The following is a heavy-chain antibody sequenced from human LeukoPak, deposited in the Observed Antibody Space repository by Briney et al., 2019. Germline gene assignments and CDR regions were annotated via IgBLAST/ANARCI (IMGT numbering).Heavy chain of an antibody. Sequence: ASVKVSCKASGYTFTSYYMHWVRQAPGQGLEWMGIINPSGGSTSYAQKFQGRVTMTRDTSTSTVYMELSSLRSEDTAVYYCARDLGVRWLVPPELQIDYRGQGTLVTVSS. CDR2: INPSGGST. CDR3: ARDLGVRWLVPPELQIDY. D-gene: IGHD6-19*01. J-gene: IGHJ4*02. CDR1: GYTFTSYY. V-gene: IGHV1-46*01.